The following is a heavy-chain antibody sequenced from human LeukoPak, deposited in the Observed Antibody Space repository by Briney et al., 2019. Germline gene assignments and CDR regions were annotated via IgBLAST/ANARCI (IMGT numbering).Heavy chain of an antibody. CDR2: MNPNSGNT. CDR3: ARALSWTTESYYYMDV. Sequence: ASVKVSCKASGYTLTSYDINWVRQATGQGLEWMGWMNPNSGNTGYAQKFQGRVIMTKNTSITTAYMDLSSLRSEDTAVYCCARALSWTTESYYYMDVWGKGTTVTVSS. D-gene: IGHD3/OR15-3a*01. V-gene: IGHV1-8*01. J-gene: IGHJ6*03. CDR1: GYTLTSYD.